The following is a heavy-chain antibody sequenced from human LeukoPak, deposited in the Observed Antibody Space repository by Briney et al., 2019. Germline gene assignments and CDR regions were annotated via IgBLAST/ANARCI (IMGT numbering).Heavy chain of an antibody. CDR1: GGSVTSGSYY. Sequence: PSETLSLTCSVSGGSVTSGSYYWSWIRQPPGKELEWIGYISYRGSTNYNPSLKSRVTISVDTSKNQFSLKLSSVTAADTPVYYCVSTSNSALGLPYFDHWGQGSLVTVSS. CDR2: ISYRGST. V-gene: IGHV4-61*01. D-gene: IGHD5-18*01. J-gene: IGHJ4*02. CDR3: VSTSNSALGLPYFDH.